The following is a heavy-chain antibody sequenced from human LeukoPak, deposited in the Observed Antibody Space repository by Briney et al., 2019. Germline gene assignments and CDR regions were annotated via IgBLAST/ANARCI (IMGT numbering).Heavy chain of an antibody. D-gene: IGHD1-26*01. Sequence: SGTLSLTCTVSGGSISSYYWSWIRQPAGKGLEWIGRIYTSGSTNYNASLKSRVSMSVDTSKNQFSLKLSSVTAAETAVFYCARENSGSYREFDYWGQGTLVTVSS. CDR1: GGSISSYY. CDR2: IYTSGST. V-gene: IGHV4-4*07. CDR3: ARENSGSYREFDY. J-gene: IGHJ4*02.